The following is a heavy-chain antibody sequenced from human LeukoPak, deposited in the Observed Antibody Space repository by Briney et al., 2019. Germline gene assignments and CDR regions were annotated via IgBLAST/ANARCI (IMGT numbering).Heavy chain of an antibody. J-gene: IGHJ4*02. CDR2: IIPILGIA. CDR1: GGTFSSYT. CDR3: ARSLTPGGFDY. V-gene: IGHV1-69*02. Sequence: ASVKVSCKASGGTFSSYTISWVRQAPGQGLEWMGRIIPILGIANYAQKFQGRVTITADKSTSTAYMELSSLRSEDTAVYYCARSLTPGGFDYWGRGTLVTVSS. D-gene: IGHD1-1*01.